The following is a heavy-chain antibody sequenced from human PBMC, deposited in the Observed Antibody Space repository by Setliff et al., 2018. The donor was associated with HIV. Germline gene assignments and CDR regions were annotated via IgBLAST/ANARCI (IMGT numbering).Heavy chain of an antibody. J-gene: IGHJ4*02. CDR3: ARGSWGSWRFDY. CDR1: GFTFNTYT. CDR2: ISDTSATI. Sequence: RLSCAASGFTFNTYTMNWVRQAPGKGLEWLSYISDTSATISYADSVKGRFTISRDNAKNSLYLQMNSLRAADTAVYYCARGSWGSWRFDYWGQGTLVTVSS. V-gene: IGHV3-48*01. D-gene: IGHD6-13*01.